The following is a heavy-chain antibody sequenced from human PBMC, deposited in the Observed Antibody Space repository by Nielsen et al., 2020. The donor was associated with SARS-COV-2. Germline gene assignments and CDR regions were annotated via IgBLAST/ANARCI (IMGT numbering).Heavy chain of an antibody. CDR3: ARVPGGVLLWFGDYGMDV. D-gene: IGHD3-10*01. J-gene: IGHJ6*02. CDR2: INWNGGST. CDR1: GFTFDDYG. V-gene: IGHV3-20*01. Sequence: GESLKISCAASGFTFDDYGMSWVRQAPAKGLEWVSGINWNGGSTGYADSVKGRFTLYRDNAKNSLYLQMNSLRAEDTALYPCARVPGGVLLWFGDYGMDVWGQGTTGTVSS.